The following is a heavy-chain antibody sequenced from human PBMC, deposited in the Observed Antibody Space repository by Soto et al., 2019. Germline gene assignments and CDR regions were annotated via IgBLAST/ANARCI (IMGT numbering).Heavy chain of an antibody. CDR3: ARKQLLPFYYSLDV. Sequence: PXETLSLTFTVSGGSISGYYWSWIRQAPGKGLGYIGYIYYRGSTNYNPSLKSRVTMSVDTSRNQFSLKVNSVTAADTAVYYCARKQLLPFYYSLDVWGQGTTVTVSS. CDR1: GGSISGYY. D-gene: IGHD6-13*01. CDR2: IYYRGST. V-gene: IGHV4-59*01. J-gene: IGHJ6*02.